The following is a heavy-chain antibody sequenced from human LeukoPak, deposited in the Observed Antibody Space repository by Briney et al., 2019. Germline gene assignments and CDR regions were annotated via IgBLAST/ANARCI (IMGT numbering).Heavy chain of an antibody. Sequence: GGSLKLSCATSGIIFSGSDIHWVRQASGRGLEWVGRIRTKLRNYATAYAASVKGRFTISRDDSGDTAYLQMNSLKTEDTAVYYCTTYISGHYWGQGTLVTVSA. V-gene: IGHV3-73*01. J-gene: IGHJ4*02. CDR2: IRTKLRNYAT. CDR1: GIIFSGSD. D-gene: IGHD1-20*01. CDR3: TTYISGHY.